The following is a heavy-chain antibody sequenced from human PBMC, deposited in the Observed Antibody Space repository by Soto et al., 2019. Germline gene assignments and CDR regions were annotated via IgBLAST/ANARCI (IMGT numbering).Heavy chain of an antibody. CDR2: ISGSGGST. CDR1: GFTFSSYA. J-gene: IGHJ4*02. D-gene: IGHD3-22*01. V-gene: IGHV3-23*01. CDR3: AKLLAFGDSSGYYDDVY. Sequence: GGSLRLSCAASGFTFSSYAMSWVRQAPGKGLEWVSAISGSGGSTYYADSVKGRFTISRDNSKNTLYLQMNSLRAEDTAVYYCAKLLAFGDSSGYYDDVYWGQGTLVTVSS.